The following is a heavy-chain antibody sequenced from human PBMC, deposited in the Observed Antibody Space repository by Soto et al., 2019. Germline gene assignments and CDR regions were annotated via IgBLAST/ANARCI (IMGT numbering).Heavy chain of an antibody. D-gene: IGHD4-4*01. CDR1: GFTFSTYA. J-gene: IGHJ4*02. Sequence: SGGSLRLSCAASGFTFSTYAMSWVRQAPGKGLEWVSSISNSGGATYYADSVKGRFTISRDNSKNTLYLQINSLRAEDTAVYYCATVIQYSNFYWGQGTLVTVSS. CDR3: ATVIQYSNFY. V-gene: IGHV3-23*01. CDR2: ISNSGGAT.